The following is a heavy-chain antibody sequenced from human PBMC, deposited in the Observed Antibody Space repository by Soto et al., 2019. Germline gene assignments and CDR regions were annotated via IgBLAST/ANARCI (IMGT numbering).Heavy chain of an antibody. D-gene: IGHD3-10*01. CDR3: ARPQVLGSRYTGADV. V-gene: IGHV5-51*01. J-gene: IGHJ6*02. Sequence: PGESLESSCEASGYSFNTYWIYWVRQMPGKGLEWMGIIYPGDSDTKYSPSFQGQVTISVDKSTNTAYLQWSSLKASDTAIYYCARPQVLGSRYTGADVWGQGTTVTVS. CDR1: GYSFNTYW. CDR2: IYPGDSDT.